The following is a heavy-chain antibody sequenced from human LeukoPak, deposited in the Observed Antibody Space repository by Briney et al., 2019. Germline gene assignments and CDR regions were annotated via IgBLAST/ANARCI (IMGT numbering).Heavy chain of an antibody. CDR3: ARDLYGRNNYYYDSSGYYYFDY. Sequence: SETLSLTCTVSGGSVSSYYWSWIRQPPGKGLEWIGYIYYSGSTNYNPSLKSRVTISVDTSKNQFSLKLSSVTAADTAVYYCARDLYGRNNYYYDSSGYYYFDYWGQGTLVTVSS. V-gene: IGHV4-59*02. CDR1: GGSVSSYY. J-gene: IGHJ4*02. CDR2: IYYSGST. D-gene: IGHD3-22*01.